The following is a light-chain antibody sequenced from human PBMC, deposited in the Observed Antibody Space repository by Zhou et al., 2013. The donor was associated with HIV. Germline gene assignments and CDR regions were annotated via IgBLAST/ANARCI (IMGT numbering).Light chain of an antibody. CDR3: HQFDSFPWS. V-gene: IGKV1-5*03. J-gene: IGKJ1*01. CDR2: KAS. CDR1: QNINNW. Sequence: DIQMTQSLSTLSASVGDRVTITCRASQNINNWVAWYQQKPGKVPKLLIYKASSLESGVPSRFSGSGFGTEFTLTISNLQPGDFATYYCHQFDSFPWSFGQGTKVEIK.